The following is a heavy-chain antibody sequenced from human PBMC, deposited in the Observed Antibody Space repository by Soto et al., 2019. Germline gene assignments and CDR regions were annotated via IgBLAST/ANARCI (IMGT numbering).Heavy chain of an antibody. Sequence: PSETLYLTCAVYGGSFSGYYWSWIRQPPGKGLEWIGEINHSGSTNYNPSLKSRVTISVDTSKNQFSLKLSSVTAADTAVYYCARGHGGITIFGVVISWFDPWAREPWSPSPQ. CDR2: INHSGST. CDR3: ARGHGGITIFGVVISWFDP. V-gene: IGHV4-34*01. D-gene: IGHD3-3*01. CDR1: GGSFSGYY. J-gene: IGHJ5*02.